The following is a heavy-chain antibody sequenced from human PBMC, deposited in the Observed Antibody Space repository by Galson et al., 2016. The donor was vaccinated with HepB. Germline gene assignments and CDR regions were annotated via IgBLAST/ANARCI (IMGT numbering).Heavy chain of an antibody. Sequence: SLRLSCAASGFIFDDYTMHWVRQAPGKGLEWVSVITWDGEKTNYADSVKGRFTISRDKTKNSLYRQMNSLRSEDTALYYCFLGGQAMLTSPYSSYKDVWGKGTTVTVSS. CDR1: GFIFDDYT. CDR3: FLGGQAMLTSPYSSYKDV. J-gene: IGHJ6*03. CDR2: ITWDGEKT. D-gene: IGHD5-18*01. V-gene: IGHV3-43*01.